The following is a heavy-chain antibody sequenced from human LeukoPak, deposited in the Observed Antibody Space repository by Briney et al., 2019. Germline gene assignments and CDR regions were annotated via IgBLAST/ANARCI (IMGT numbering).Heavy chain of an antibody. J-gene: IGHJ4*02. V-gene: IGHV4-28*01. CDR2: IYYSGTT. Sequence: SDTLFLTCAVSGYSISSTNWWGWLRQPPGKGLEWIGYIYYSGTTHYNPSLKSRVTMSVDAPKNQFSLTLSSVTAVDTAIYYCAKSVDGGNSPFDYWGQGTLVTVSS. CDR3: AKSVDGGNSPFDY. D-gene: IGHD4-23*01. CDR1: GYSISSTNW.